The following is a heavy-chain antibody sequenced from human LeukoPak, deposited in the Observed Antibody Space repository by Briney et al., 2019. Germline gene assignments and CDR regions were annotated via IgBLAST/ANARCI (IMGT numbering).Heavy chain of an antibody. V-gene: IGHV3-48*03. CDR1: GFTFSSYE. CDR3: ARCYYDSSGYYYAGWFDP. CDR2: ISSSGSTI. Sequence: GGSLRLSCAASGFTFSSYEMNWVRQAPGKGLEWVSYISSSGSTIYYADSVKGRFTISRDNAKNSLYLRMNSLRAEDTAVYYCARCYYDSSGYYYAGWFDPWGQGTLVTVSS. D-gene: IGHD3-22*01. J-gene: IGHJ5*02.